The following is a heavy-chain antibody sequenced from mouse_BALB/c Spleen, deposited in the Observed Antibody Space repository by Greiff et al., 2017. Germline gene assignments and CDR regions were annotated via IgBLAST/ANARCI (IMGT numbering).Heavy chain of an antibody. CDR2: IWTGGGT. CDR1: GFSLTSYD. Sequence: QVQLQESGPGLVAPSQSLSITCTVSGFSLTSYDISWIRQPPGKGLEWLGVIWTGGGTNYNSAFMSRLSISKDNSKSQVFLKMNSLQTDDTAIYYCVRDGEDYDYDEGFAYWGQGTLVTVSA. V-gene: IGHV2-9-2*01. D-gene: IGHD2-4*01. J-gene: IGHJ3*01. CDR3: VRDGEDYDYDEGFAY.